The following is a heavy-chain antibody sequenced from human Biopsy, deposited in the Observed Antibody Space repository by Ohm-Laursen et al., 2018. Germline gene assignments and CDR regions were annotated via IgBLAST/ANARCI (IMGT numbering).Heavy chain of an antibody. J-gene: IGHJ3*01. Sequence: GTLSLTCTVSGDSITSYFWNWIRQAPGKGLEWIGNIYYRGNTNYSPSLKSRATISLDSSKNQFSLNLNSVTAADTAVYYCARRLPLRGFAFDVWGQGTVVTVS. V-gene: IGHV4-59*08. CDR1: GDSITSYF. D-gene: IGHD3-10*01. CDR3: ARRLPLRGFAFDV. CDR2: IYYRGNT.